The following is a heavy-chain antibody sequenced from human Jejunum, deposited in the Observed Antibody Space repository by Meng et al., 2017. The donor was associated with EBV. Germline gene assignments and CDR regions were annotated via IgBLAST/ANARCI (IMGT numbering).Heavy chain of an antibody. J-gene: IGHJ4*02. Sequence: QPHLQESGPGLVNPSETLSLTCTVSGDSISSSSYYWGWIRQPPGKGLEWIGSIFYSGTIYYNPSLKSRVTVSADTSKNQFSLRLSSVTAADTAVYYCARDFIGVPGNFDYWSQGTLVTVSS. D-gene: IGHD2-2*01. CDR1: GDSISSSSYY. CDR2: IFYSGTI. V-gene: IGHV4-39*07. CDR3: ARDFIGVPGNFDY.